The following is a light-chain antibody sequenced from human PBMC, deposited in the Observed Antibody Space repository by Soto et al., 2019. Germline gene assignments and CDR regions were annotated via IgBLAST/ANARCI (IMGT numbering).Light chain of an antibody. CDR3: LQYYNYPWT. J-gene: IGKJ1*01. Sequence: AIQMNKSPTSLSASVGNRFTIPCRASQGIRYELGWYQQKPGKAPNRLIYAASSLQSGVPSSCSGSGSATDFTLTIISLQPEDFATYNCLQYYNYPWTFGQGTKGDIK. CDR2: AAS. CDR1: QGIRYE. V-gene: IGKV1-6*01.